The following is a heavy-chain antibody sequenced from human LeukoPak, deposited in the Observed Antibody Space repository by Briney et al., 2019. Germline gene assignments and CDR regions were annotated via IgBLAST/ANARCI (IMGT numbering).Heavy chain of an antibody. CDR2: IKQGGSEK. CDR3: AKAYYDYVWGSYRQYYFDY. V-gene: IGHV3-7*01. D-gene: IGHD3-16*02. Sequence: PGGSLRLSCAASGFTFSSYWMSWVRQAPGKGLEWVANIKQGGSEKYYVDSVKGPFTISRDNAENSVYLQMNRLRAEDTAVYYCAKAYYDYVWGSYRQYYFDYWGQGTLVTVSS. CDR1: GFTFSSYW. J-gene: IGHJ4*02.